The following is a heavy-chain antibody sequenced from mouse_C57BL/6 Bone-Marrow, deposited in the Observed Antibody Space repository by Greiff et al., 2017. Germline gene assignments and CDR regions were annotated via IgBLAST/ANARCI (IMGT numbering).Heavy chain of an antibody. Sequence: QVQLQQPGAELVRPGSSVKLSCKASGYTFTSYWMHWVKQRPIQGLEWIGNIDPSDSETHYNQKFKDKATLTVDKSSRTAYMQLSSLTSEDSAVYDCSRENYGSSSHWYFDVWGKGTTVTVSS. J-gene: IGHJ1*03. CDR2: IDPSDSET. CDR3: SRENYGSSSHWYFDV. CDR1: GYTFTSYW. D-gene: IGHD1-1*01. V-gene: IGHV1-52*01.